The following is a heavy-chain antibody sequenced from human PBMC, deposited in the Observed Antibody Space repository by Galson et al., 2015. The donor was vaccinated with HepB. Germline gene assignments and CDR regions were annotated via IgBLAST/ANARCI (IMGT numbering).Heavy chain of an antibody. V-gene: IGHV4-4*07. D-gene: IGHD6-19*01. J-gene: IGHJ4*02. CDR3: ARVSTVVDS. CDR2: IYSSVSS. CDR1: GASINDYY. Sequence: ILSLTCTVTVSGASINDYYWSWIRQPAGKGLEWIGRIYSSVSSNFNPSLKSRVTISLDRSKNQLSLNLTSVTAADTAVYYCARVSTVVDSWGQGTLVTVSS.